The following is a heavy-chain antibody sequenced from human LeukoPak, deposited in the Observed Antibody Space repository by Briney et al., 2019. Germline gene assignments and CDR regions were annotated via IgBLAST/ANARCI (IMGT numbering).Heavy chain of an antibody. CDR3: ARDSPLTYDILTGYGMDV. CDR1: GFTFSSYW. V-gene: IGHV3-33*08. Sequence: GGSLRLSCAASGFTFSSYWMSWVRQAPGKGLEWVAVIWYDGSNKYYADSVKGRFTISRDNSKNTLYLQMNSLRAEDTAVYYCARDSPLTYDILTGYGMDVWGQGTTVTVSS. J-gene: IGHJ6*02. D-gene: IGHD3-9*01. CDR2: IWYDGSNK.